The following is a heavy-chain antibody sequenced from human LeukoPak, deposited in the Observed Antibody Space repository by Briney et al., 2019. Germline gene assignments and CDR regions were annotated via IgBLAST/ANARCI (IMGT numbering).Heavy chain of an antibody. CDR1: GGTFSSYA. CDR2: IIPIFGTA. V-gene: IGHV1-69*05. CDR3: ARKVAGTTYWYFDL. Sequence: GASVKVSCKASGGTFSSYAISWVRQAPGQGLEWMVGIIPIFGTANYAQTFQGRVTITTDESTSTAYMELSSLRSEDTAVYYCARKVAGTTYWYFDLCGRRTLVTVSS. J-gene: IGHJ2*01. D-gene: IGHD1-14*01.